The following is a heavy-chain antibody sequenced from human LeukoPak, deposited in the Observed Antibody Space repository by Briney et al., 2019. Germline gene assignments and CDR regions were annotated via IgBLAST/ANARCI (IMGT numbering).Heavy chain of an antibody. CDR3: ARVPTITSSSSWYAGQNWFDP. J-gene: IGHJ5*02. CDR1: GYTFTGYY. CDR2: VNPNSGST. Sequence: ASVRVSCKASGYTFTGYYLHWVRQAPGQGLEWMGWVNPNSGSTNYAQKFQGRVTMTRDTSITTAYMELSSLRSDDTAVYYCARVPTITSSSSWYAGQNWFDPWGQGTLVTVSS. D-gene: IGHD6-13*01. V-gene: IGHV1-2*02.